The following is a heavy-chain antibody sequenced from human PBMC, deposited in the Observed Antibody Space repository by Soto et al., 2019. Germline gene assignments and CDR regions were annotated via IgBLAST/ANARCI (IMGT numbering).Heavy chain of an antibody. D-gene: IGHD3-22*01. Sequence: PGESLKISCKGSGFTFSSHWIGWVRQMPGKGLEWMGLINPGDSDTRYSPSFQGQVTISADKSISTANLQWGSLKASDTAMYYCATAQHYYDSSGYYFGAFDIWGQGTMVTVS. CDR2: INPGDSDT. CDR3: ATAQHYYDSSGYYFGAFDI. V-gene: IGHV5-51*01. J-gene: IGHJ3*02. CDR1: GFTFSSHW.